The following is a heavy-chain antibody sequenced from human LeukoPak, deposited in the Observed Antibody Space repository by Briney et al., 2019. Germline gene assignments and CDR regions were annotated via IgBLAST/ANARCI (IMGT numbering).Heavy chain of an antibody. J-gene: IGHJ4*02. CDR3: ARDLSLGAPGGFDY. V-gene: IGHV3-21*01. CDR1: GGSISSYY. D-gene: IGHD3-16*01. CDR2: ISSSSTYI. Sequence: MSSETLSLTCTVSGGSISSYYWSWIRQPPGKGLEWVSTISSSSTYIYYADSVKGRFTISRDNAENSVYLQMDSLRGDDTAVYYCARDLSLGAPGGFDYWGQGTLVTVSS.